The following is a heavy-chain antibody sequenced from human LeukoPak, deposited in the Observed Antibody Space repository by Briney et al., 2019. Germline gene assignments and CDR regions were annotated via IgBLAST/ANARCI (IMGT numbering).Heavy chain of an antibody. CDR1: GFTFDDYA. Sequence: GGSLRLSCAASGFTFDDYAMHWVRQAPGKGLEWVSGISWNSGSIGYADSVKGRFTISRDNAKNTLYLQMNSLRAEDTAVYYCARDQGGRCDYWGQGTLVTVSS. V-gene: IGHV3-9*01. CDR3: ARDQGGRCDY. D-gene: IGHD1-26*01. CDR2: ISWNSGSI. J-gene: IGHJ4*02.